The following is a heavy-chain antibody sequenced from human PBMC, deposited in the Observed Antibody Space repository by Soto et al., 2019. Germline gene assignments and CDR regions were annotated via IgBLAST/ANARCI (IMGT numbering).Heavy chain of an antibody. J-gene: IGHJ6*02. CDR2: ISGSGGST. CDR1: GFTFSSYA. D-gene: IGHD3-10*01. V-gene: IGHV3-23*01. Sequence: GGSLRLSCAASGFTFSSYAMSWVRQAPGKGLEWVSAISGSGGSTYYADSVKGRFTISRDNSKNTLYLQMNSLRAEDTAVYYCAKGGGLYCSGSYYYYGMYVWGQGTTVPVSS. CDR3: AKGGGLYCSGSYYYYGMYV.